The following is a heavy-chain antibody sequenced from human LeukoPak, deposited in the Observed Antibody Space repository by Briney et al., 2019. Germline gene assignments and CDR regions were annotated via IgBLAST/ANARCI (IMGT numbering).Heavy chain of an antibody. CDR3: ARSIAAAGISGN. Sequence: GSSVKVSCKASGGTFSSYAISWVRQAPGQGLEWMGGIIPIFGTANYAQKFQGRVTITTDESTSTAYMGLSSLRSDDTAVYYCARSIAAAGISGNWGQGTLVTVSS. D-gene: IGHD6-13*01. V-gene: IGHV1-69*05. CDR2: IIPIFGTA. CDR1: GGTFSSYA. J-gene: IGHJ4*02.